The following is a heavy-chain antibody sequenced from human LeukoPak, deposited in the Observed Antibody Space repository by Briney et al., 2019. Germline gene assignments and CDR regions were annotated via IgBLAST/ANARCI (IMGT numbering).Heavy chain of an antibody. Sequence: PSETLSLTCTVSGGSISSSTYYWGWIRQPPGKGLEWIGSIYYSGGTYQNPSLKSRVTISADTSKNQFSLKLSSVTAADTAVYYCTGWRPLDAFDIWGQGTMVTVSS. D-gene: IGHD2-21*02. J-gene: IGHJ3*02. V-gene: IGHV4-39*07. CDR2: IYYSGGT. CDR1: GGSISSSTYY. CDR3: TGWRPLDAFDI.